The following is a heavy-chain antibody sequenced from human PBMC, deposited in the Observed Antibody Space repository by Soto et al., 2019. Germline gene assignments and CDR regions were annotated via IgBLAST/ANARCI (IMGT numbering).Heavy chain of an antibody. V-gene: IGHV4-30-4*01. J-gene: IGHJ6*04. CDR1: GGSISSVDYY. CDR3: ARVRLQRFGEHLYYYCGMDV. Sequence: QVQLQESGPGLVKPSQTLSLTCTVSGGSISSVDYYWSWIRQPPGKGLEWVGHSHYSRGNHYDPSLKSRLTISLDTSKNLFSQKLNSVTVADTAVYYSARVRLQRFGEHLYYYCGMDVWAEATTVTVCS. CDR2: SHYSRGN. D-gene: IGHD3-10*01.